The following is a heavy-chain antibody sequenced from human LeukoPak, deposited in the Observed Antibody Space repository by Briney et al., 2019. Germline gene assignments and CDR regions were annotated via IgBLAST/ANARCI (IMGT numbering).Heavy chain of an antibody. J-gene: IGHJ4*02. Sequence: GGSLRLSCAASGFTFSSYAMHWVRQAPGKGLEYVSAISSNGGSTYYANSVEGRFTISRDNSKNTLYLQMGSLRAEDMAVYYCARGTYGDSDFDYWGQGTLVTVSS. CDR1: GFTFSSYA. V-gene: IGHV3-64*01. D-gene: IGHD4-17*01. CDR2: ISSNGGST. CDR3: ARGTYGDSDFDY.